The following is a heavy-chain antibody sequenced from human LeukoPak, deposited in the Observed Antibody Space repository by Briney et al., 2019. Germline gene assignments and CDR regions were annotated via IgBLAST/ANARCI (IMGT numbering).Heavy chain of an antibody. CDR1: GFTFSSYS. CDR2: ISSSSSTI. J-gene: IGHJ6*03. V-gene: IGHV3-48*01. D-gene: IGHD2-2*01. CDR3: AREEARERYCSSTSCYLYYYYYTDV. Sequence: PGGSLRLSCAASGFTFSSYSMNWVRQAPGKELEWVSYISSSSSTIYYADSVKGRFTISRDNAKNSLYLQMNSLRAEDTAAYYCAREEARERYCSSTSCYLYYYYYTDVWGKGTTVTVS.